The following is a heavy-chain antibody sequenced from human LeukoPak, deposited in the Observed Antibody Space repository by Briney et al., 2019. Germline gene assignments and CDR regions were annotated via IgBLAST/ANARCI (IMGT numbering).Heavy chain of an antibody. V-gene: IGHV4-59*11. CDR1: RGSLSSHY. CDR3: GRDALVGYFSYYYMDV. J-gene: IGHJ6*03. D-gene: IGHD2-15*01. Sequence: SETLSLTCTVSRGSLSSHYWTWMRQSPVKGLEWIGDISNSGSTSYNPSLKSRVTISIDTSKNQFSLKLSSVTAADTAVYYCGRDALVGYFSYYYMDVWGKGTTVTVSS. CDR2: ISNSGST.